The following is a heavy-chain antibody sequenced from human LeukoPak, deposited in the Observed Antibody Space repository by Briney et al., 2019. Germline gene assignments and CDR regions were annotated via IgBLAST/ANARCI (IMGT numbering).Heavy chain of an antibody. D-gene: IGHD3-22*01. V-gene: IGHV3-9*01. J-gene: IGHJ4*02. Sequence: HPGGSLRLSCAASGFTLSSYWMHWVRQAPGKGLEWVSGISSNSGNIGYADSVKGRFTISRDNAKNYLYLQMSSLSTEDTALYYCGKDIFASDYYDSGGYTLDYWGQGTLVTVSS. CDR3: GKDIFASDYYDSGGYTLDY. CDR1: GFTLSSYW. CDR2: ISSNSGNI.